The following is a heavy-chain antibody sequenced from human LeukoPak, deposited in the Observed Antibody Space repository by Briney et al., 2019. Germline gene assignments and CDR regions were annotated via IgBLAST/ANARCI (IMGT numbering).Heavy chain of an antibody. Sequence: LAGGSLRLSCAASGFTFSNYGMHWVRQAPGKGLEWVAFIQYDGSDKFHADSVKGRFTISRDNAKNSLYLQMNSLRAEDTAVYYCASSRFGELLGRFDYWGQGTLVTVSS. V-gene: IGHV3-30*02. J-gene: IGHJ4*02. D-gene: IGHD3-10*01. CDR2: IQYDGSDK. CDR3: ASSRFGELLGRFDY. CDR1: GFTFSNYG.